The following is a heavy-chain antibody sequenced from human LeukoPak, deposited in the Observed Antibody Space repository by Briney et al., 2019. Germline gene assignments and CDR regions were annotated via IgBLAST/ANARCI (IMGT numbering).Heavy chain of an antibody. D-gene: IGHD1-1*01. V-gene: IGHV3-23*01. Sequence: GGSLRLSCAASGFTFSSHWMSWVRQAPGKGLEWVSGISAGGDGTYYADPVKGRFTISRDNSKNTLYLQMNSLRAEDTAQYFCAKSLLTTATGTGRAFDIWGQGTMVTVSS. CDR1: GFTFSSHW. J-gene: IGHJ3*02. CDR3: AKSLLTTATGTGRAFDI. CDR2: ISAGGDGT.